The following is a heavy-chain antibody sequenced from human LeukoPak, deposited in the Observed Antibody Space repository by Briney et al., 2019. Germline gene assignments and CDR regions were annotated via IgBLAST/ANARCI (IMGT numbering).Heavy chain of an antibody. Sequence: SETLSLTCTVSGGSITSSSYYWGWIRRPPGKGLEWIGNVYYSGSTYYNPSLKSRVTISGDTSKNQLSLKLSSVTAADAAVYYCARVDNQNYFSYWGQGTLVTVSS. CDR1: GGSITSSSYY. D-gene: IGHD1-1*01. CDR2: VYYSGST. J-gene: IGHJ4*02. V-gene: IGHV4-39*01. CDR3: ARVDNQNYFSY.